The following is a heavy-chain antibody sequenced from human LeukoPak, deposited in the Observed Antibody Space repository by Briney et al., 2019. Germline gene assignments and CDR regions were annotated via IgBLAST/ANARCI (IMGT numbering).Heavy chain of an antibody. D-gene: IGHD3-9*01. CDR3: ARQPYYDILTGAYYYYMDV. V-gene: IGHV4-39*01. CDR1: GGSISSSSYY. J-gene: IGHJ6*03. Sequence: PSETLSLTCTVSGGSISSSSYYWGWIRQPPGKGLEWIGSIYYSGSTYYNPSLKSRVTISVDTSKNQFSLKLSSVTAADTAVYYCARQPYYDILTGAYYYYMDVWGKGTTVTISS. CDR2: IYYSGST.